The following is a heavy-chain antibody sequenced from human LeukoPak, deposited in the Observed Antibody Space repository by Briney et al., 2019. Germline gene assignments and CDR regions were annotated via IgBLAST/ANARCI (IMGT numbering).Heavy chain of an antibody. CDR2: ISSSGSTI. CDR1: GFTFSSYE. J-gene: IGHJ4*02. D-gene: IGHD6-13*01. CDR3: ASRYGSRYYFDY. V-gene: IGHV3-48*03. Sequence: GGSLRLSCAASGFTFSSYEMNWVRQAPGKGLEWVSYISSSGSTIYYADSVKGRFTISRDNAKNSLYLQMNSLRAEDTAVYFCASRYGSRYYFDYWGQGTLVTVSS.